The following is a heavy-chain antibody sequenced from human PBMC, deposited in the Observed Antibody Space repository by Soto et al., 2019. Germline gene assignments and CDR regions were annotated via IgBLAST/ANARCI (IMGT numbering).Heavy chain of an antibody. D-gene: IGHD6-13*01. V-gene: IGHV1-46*01. CDR1: GYTFTHYY. Sequence: QVQLVQSGAEVKKPGASVKLSCRTSGYTFTHYYIHWVRQAPGQGLEWLGIINPASGSTNYAQDFHGRVTLTMNTSTTTVYMDLSGLRGEDTAIFYCARDLAAGDHWGQGTLVTVSS. CDR2: INPASGST. J-gene: IGHJ4*02. CDR3: ARDLAAGDH.